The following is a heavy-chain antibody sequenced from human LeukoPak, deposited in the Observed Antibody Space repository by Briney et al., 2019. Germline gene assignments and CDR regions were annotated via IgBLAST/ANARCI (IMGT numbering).Heavy chain of an antibody. CDR1: GYTLTELS. V-gene: IGHV1-24*01. J-gene: IGHJ4*02. D-gene: IGHD3-10*01. CDR2: FDPEDGET. Sequence: GASVKVSCKVSGYTLTELSMHWVRQAPGKGLEWMGGFDPEDGETIYAQKLQGRVTMTETTSTDIDYMELSSLRSEDTAVYYCATGYGSGSFGHDYWGQGTLVTVSS. CDR3: ATGYGSGSFGHDY.